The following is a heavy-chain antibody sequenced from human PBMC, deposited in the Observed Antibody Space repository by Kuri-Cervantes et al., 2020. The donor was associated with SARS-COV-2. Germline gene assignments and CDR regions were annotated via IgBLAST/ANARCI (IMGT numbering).Heavy chain of an antibody. J-gene: IGHJ4*02. D-gene: IGHD3-10*01. Sequence: ASVKVSCKSSGYTFTAYNIHWVRQAPGQGLEWLGWINPKSGGTNHAQEFQGRITMTRDTSLTTGYMELTRLTSDDPAVYYCSRGEGARGLMVVLGWRGAGLLDFWGQGTLVTVSS. CDR1: GYTFTAYN. V-gene: IGHV1-2*02. CDR3: SRGEGARGLMVVLGWRGAGLLDF. CDR2: INPKSGGT.